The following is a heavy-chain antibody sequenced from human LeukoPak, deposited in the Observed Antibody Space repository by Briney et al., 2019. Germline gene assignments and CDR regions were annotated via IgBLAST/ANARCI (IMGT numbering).Heavy chain of an antibody. CDR1: GGSISSGGYY. CDR2: IYYSGST. Sequence: SQTLSLTCTVSGGSISSGGYYWSWIRQHPGKCLEWIGYIYYSGSTYYNPSLKSRVTISVDTSKNQFSLKLSSVTAADTAVYYCARVGIAAAVDYWGQGTLVTVSS. J-gene: IGHJ4*02. CDR3: ARVGIAAAVDY. D-gene: IGHD6-13*01. V-gene: IGHV4-31*03.